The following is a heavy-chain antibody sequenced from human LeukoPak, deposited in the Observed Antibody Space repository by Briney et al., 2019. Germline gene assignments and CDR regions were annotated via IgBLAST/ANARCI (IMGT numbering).Heavy chain of an antibody. Sequence: GGSLRLSCAASRFTFSSYGMHWVRQAPGKGLEWVAYIQYDGSNEQYADSVKGRFSISRDNSKNTLYLQMNSLRAEDTAVYYCAKGPYSGFSWGQGTLVTVSS. J-gene: IGHJ5*02. D-gene: IGHD1-26*01. V-gene: IGHV3-30*02. CDR1: RFTFSSYG. CDR2: IQYDGSNE. CDR3: AKGPYSGFS.